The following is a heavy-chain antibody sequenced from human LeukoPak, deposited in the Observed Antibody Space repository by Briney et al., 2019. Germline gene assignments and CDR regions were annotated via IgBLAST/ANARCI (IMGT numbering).Heavy chain of an antibody. CDR1: GYTFSSYG. Sequence: GASVKVSCKASGYTFSSYGVAWVRQAPGQGLEWVGWISGNNGNTNYGQKLQGRLTMTTDTSTSTAYMELRSLRSDDTAVYYCARDSHYDSRGYYYESALDIWGQGTMVSVSS. CDR3: ARDSHYDSRGYYYESALDI. CDR2: ISGNNGNT. V-gene: IGHV1-18*01. J-gene: IGHJ3*02. D-gene: IGHD3-22*01.